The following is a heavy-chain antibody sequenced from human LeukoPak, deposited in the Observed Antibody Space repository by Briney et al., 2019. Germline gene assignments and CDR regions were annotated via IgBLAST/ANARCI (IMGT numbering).Heavy chain of an antibody. CDR2: ISYDGSNK. CDR3: AKERGAAMIVVADAFDI. V-gene: IGHV3-30*18. D-gene: IGHD3-22*01. J-gene: IGHJ3*02. Sequence: GGSLRLSCAASGFTFSSYGMHWVRQAPGKGLEWVAVISYDGSNKYYADSVKGRFTISRDNSKNTLYLQMNSLRAEDTAVYYCAKERGAAMIVVADAFDIWGQGTMVTVSS. CDR1: GFTFSSYG.